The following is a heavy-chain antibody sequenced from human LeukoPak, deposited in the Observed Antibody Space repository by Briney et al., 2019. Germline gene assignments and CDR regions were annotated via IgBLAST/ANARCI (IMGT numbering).Heavy chain of an antibody. CDR2: IWFDGSHT. V-gene: IGHV3-30*02. CDR3: AKDLGKAPTMTTPGYFDL. D-gene: IGHD4-17*01. J-gene: IGHJ2*01. CDR1: GFSFSTYA. Sequence: GGSLRLSCAASGFSFSTYAMHWVRQTPGKGLEWVGIIWFDGSHTYYGDSVRGRFSISRDNSKNTLYLQMDSLRAEDTAVYYCAKDLGKAPTMTTPGYFDLWGRGTLVTVSS.